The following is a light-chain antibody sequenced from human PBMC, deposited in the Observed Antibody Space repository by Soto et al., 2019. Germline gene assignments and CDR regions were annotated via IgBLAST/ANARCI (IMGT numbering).Light chain of an antibody. J-gene: IGKJ2*01. CDR1: QSVNRAY. CDR2: SAS. V-gene: IGKV3-20*01. CDR3: QLYDSSPRYT. Sequence: IVLTQSPGTLSLSPGERATLSCRASQSVNRAYLAWYQQKPGQAPRLLIYSASSRATGIPDRFSGSGSGTDFTLTTSRLEPDDLAVFYCQLYDSSPRYTFGQGTKLEIK.